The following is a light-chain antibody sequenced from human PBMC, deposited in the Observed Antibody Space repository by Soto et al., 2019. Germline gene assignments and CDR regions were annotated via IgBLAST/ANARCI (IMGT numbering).Light chain of an antibody. J-gene: IGKJ2*02. V-gene: IGKV1-5*03. CDR2: KAS. Sequence: DIQMTQSPSTLSASVGDRVTITCRASQYIDSWLAWYQQKPGKAPNLLIYKASTLESGVPSRFSGSGSGTEFTLTIYSLQPDDCATYYCQQYNHYACTFGQET. CDR1: QYIDSW. CDR3: QQYNHYACT.